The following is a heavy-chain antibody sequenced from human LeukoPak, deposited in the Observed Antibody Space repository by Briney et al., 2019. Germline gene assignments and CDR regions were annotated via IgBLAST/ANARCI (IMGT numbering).Heavy chain of an antibody. V-gene: IGHV3-23*01. Sequence: GGSLRLSCAVSGITLSNYGMSWVRQAPGKGLEWVAGISGSGGSTNYADSVKGRFTISRDNPTNTLFLQMNSLRAEDTAVYFCAKRGVVIRVILVGFHREAYYFDSWGQGAQVTVSS. CDR2: ISGSGGST. CDR3: AKRGVVIRVILVGFHREAYYFDS. D-gene: IGHD2-21*01. J-gene: IGHJ4*02. CDR1: GITLSNYG.